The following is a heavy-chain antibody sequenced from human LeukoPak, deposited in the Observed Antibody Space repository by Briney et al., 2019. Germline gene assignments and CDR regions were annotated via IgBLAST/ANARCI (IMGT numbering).Heavy chain of an antibody. D-gene: IGHD2-8*01. CDR1: GFTFSSYA. V-gene: IGHV3-23*01. J-gene: IGHJ5*02. CDR3: AKEPSYCTNGVCYSRVFDR. CDR2: ISGSGDGT. Sequence: GGSLRLSCAASGFTFSSYAMSWVRQAPGRGLEWVSAISGSGDGTYYADSVKGRFTISRDNSKNTLYLQMSGLRAEDTAVYYCAKEPSYCTNGVCYSRVFDRWGQGTLVTVSS.